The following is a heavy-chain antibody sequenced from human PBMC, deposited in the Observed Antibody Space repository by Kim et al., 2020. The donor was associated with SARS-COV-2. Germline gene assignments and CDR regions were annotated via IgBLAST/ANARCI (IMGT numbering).Heavy chain of an antibody. CDR2: ISYEGSKT. CDR3: AKAYLFLWFDEFHCDAFVL. J-gene: IGHJ3*01. V-gene: IGHV3-30*18. CDR1: GFIFNNFG. Sequence: GGSLRLSCAASGFIFNNFGMHWVRQAPGKGLEWVAVISYEGSKTHYADSVNGRFTISRDSFKKTLSLQMSGLTAEDTAVYYCAKAYLFLWFDEFHCDAFVLWGQDTVVTLSS. D-gene: IGHD3-10*01.